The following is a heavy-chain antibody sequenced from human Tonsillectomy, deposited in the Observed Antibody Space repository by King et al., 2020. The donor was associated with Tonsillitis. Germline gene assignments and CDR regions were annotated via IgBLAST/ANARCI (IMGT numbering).Heavy chain of an antibody. CDR1: GGSISSGGYS. D-gene: IGHD6-19*01. CDR2: IYYSGST. Sequence: QLQESGPGLVKPSQTLSLTCAVSGGSISSGGYSWSWIRQPPGKGLEWIGYIYYSGSTYYNPSLTSRVTISVDTSKNQFSLKLSSVTAADTAVYYCARESSGGNFDYWGQGTLVTVSS. CDR3: ARESSGGNFDY. V-gene: IGHV4-30-4*07. J-gene: IGHJ4*02.